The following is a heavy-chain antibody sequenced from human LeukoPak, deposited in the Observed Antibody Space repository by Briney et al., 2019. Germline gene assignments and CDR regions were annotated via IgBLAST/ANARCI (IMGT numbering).Heavy chain of an antibody. Sequence: GGSLRLSCAASGFTFSDYYMSWIRQAPGKGLEWVSHITSSGGTIYYADSVKGRFTISRGNAKNSVHLEVNNLRAEDTAVYYCATRHCSIAACRASSYRCFDFWGKGTTVTVSS. D-gene: IGHD2-2*01. V-gene: IGHV3-11*04. CDR2: ITSSGGTI. CDR3: ATRHCSIAACRASSYRCFDF. J-gene: IGHJ6*04. CDR1: GFTFSDYY.